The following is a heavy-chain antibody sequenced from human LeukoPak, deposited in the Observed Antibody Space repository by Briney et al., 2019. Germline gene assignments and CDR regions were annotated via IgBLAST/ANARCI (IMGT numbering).Heavy chain of an antibody. J-gene: IGHJ5*02. CDR2: IYYSGTT. CDR1: GGSISGSF. D-gene: IGHD3-10*01. CDR3: ARVGYGSGSWGWFDP. Sequence: SETLSLTCTVSGGSISGSFWTWIRQSPGKGPEYIGYIYYSGTTDYNPTLKSRVSMSVDTSKNQFFLNLTSVTAADTAIYYCARVGYGSGSWGWFDPWGQGTLSPSPQ. V-gene: IGHV4-59*01.